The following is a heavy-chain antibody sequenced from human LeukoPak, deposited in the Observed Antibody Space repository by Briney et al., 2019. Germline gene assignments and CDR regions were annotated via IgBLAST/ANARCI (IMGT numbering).Heavy chain of an antibody. CDR3: ARDFGYSTENAFDI. V-gene: IGHV1-69*06. D-gene: IGHD5-18*01. J-gene: IGHJ3*02. Sequence: SVKVSCKASGGTFSSYAISWVRQAPGQGLEWMGGIIPIFGTANYAQKFQGRVTITADKSTSTAYMELSSLRSEDTAVYYCARDFGYSTENAFDIWGQGTMVTVSS. CDR1: GGTFSSYA. CDR2: IIPIFGTA.